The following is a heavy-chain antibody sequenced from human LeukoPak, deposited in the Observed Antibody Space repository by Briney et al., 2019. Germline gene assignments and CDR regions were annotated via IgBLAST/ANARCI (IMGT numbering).Heavy chain of an antibody. CDR1: GFTFSSYA. V-gene: IGHV3-23*01. J-gene: IGHJ4*02. CDR2: ISGSGGST. D-gene: IGHD4-11*01. Sequence: GGSLRLSCAASGFTFSSYAMSWVRQAPGKGLEWVSGISGSGGSTYYADSVKGRFTISRDNFKNTLYLQMNSLRAEDTAVYYCARSVPDYTRFDFWGQGALVTVSS. CDR3: ARSVPDYTRFDF.